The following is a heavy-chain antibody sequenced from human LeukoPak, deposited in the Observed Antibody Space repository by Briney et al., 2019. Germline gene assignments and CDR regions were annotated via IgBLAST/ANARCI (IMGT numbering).Heavy chain of an antibody. CDR2: INPNSGGT. J-gene: IGHJ4*02. CDR3: AREASGYSYGYMVY. Sequence: GASVKVSCKASGYTFTGCYMHWVRQAPGQGLEWMGWINPNSGGTNYAQKFQGRVTMTRDTSISTAYMELSRLRSDDTAVYYCAREASGYSYGYMVYWGQGTLVTVSS. D-gene: IGHD5-18*01. CDR1: GYTFTGCY. V-gene: IGHV1-2*02.